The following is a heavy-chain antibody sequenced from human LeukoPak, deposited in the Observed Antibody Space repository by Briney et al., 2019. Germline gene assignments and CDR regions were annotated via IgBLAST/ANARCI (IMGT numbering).Heavy chain of an antibody. Sequence: SETLSLTCAVSGGSISSHNWWTWVRQSPGKGLEWIGEIYHSESTNYNPSLKSRVTISVDTSKNQFSLKLSSVTAADTAVYYCARGLRAYGGNPGWGQGTLVTVSS. CDR3: ARGLRAYGGNPG. CDR1: GGSISSHNW. V-gene: IGHV4-4*02. CDR2: IYHSEST. D-gene: IGHD4-23*01. J-gene: IGHJ4*02.